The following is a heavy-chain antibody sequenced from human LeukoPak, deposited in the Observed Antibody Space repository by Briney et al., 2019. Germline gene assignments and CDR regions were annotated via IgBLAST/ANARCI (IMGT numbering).Heavy chain of an antibody. CDR2: IYYSGST. CDR1: GGSISSSSYY. V-gene: IGHV4-39*07. Sequence: SETLSLTCTVSGGSISSSSYYWGWIRQPPGKGLEWIGSIYYSGSTYYNPSLKSRVTISVDTSKNQFSLKLSSVTAADTAVYYCARGRYFDWFPDGWFDPWGQGTLVTVSS. J-gene: IGHJ5*02. CDR3: ARGRYFDWFPDGWFDP. D-gene: IGHD3-9*01.